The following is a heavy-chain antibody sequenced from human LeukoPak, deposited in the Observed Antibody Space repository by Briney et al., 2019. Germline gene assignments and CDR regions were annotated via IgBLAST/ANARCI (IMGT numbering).Heavy chain of an antibody. Sequence: PSETLSLTCAVYGGSFSGYYWSWIRQPPRKGLEWNGEINHSGSTNYNPSLKSRVTISVDTSKNQFSLKLSSVTAADTAVYYCARGRGSYPLPHWGQGTLVTVSS. D-gene: IGHD1-26*01. CDR1: GGSFSGYY. J-gene: IGHJ4*02. CDR2: INHSGST. CDR3: ARGRGSYPLPH. V-gene: IGHV4-34*01.